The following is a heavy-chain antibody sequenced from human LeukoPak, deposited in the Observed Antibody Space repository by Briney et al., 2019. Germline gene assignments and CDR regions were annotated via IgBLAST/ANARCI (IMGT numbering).Heavy chain of an antibody. J-gene: IGHJ3*02. CDR2: IYTNGST. CDR1: GGSISSYY. CDR3: AREAIYGDSFLGAFDI. Sequence: SETLSLTCTVSGGSISSYYWSWIRQPAGKGLEWIGRIYTNGSTNCNPSLKSRVTMSVDTSKNQFSLKLSSVTAADTAMYYCAREAIYGDSFLGAFDIWGQGTMVTVSS. D-gene: IGHD4-17*01. V-gene: IGHV4-4*07.